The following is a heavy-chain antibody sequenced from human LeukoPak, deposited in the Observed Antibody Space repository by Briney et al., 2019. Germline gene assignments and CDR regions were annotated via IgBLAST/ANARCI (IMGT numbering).Heavy chain of an antibody. CDR2: IYYSGST. CDR1: GGSISSSSYY. CDR3: ARVGVVVVAAISAAFDI. D-gene: IGHD2-15*01. J-gene: IGHJ3*02. V-gene: IGHV4-39*07. Sequence: SETLSLTCTVSGGSISSSSYYWGWIRQPPGKGLEWIGSIYYSGSTYYNPSLKSRVIISVDPSKNQFSLKLSSVTAADTAVYYCARVGVVVVAAISAAFDIWGQGTMVTVSS.